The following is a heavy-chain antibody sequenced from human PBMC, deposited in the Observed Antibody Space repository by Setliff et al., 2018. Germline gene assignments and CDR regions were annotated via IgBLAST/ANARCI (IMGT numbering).Heavy chain of an antibody. D-gene: IGHD3-3*01. J-gene: IGHJ4*02. V-gene: IGHV1-18*01. CDR3: ASEPGNYDFWSGYYYSIPFDY. Sequence: ASVKVSCKASGYTFTSYGISWVRQAPGQGLEWMGWISAYNGNTNYAQKLQGRVTMTTDTSTSTAYMELRSLRSDDTAVYYCASEPGNYDFWSGYYYSIPFDYWGRGTLVTISS. CDR2: ISAYNGNT. CDR1: GYTFTSYG.